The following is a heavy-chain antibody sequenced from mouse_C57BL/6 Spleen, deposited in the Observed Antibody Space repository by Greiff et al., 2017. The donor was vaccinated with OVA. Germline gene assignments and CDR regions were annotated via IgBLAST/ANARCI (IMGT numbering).Heavy chain of an antibody. Sequence: EVKLQESGPGLVKPSQSLSLTCSVTGYSITSGYYWNWIRQFPGNKLEWMGYISYDGSNNYNPSLKNRISITRDTSKNQFFLKLNSVTTEDTATYYCARVGSSPWFAYWGQGTLVTVSA. CDR2: ISYDGSN. CDR3: ARVGSSPWFAY. D-gene: IGHD1-1*01. V-gene: IGHV3-6*01. J-gene: IGHJ3*01. CDR1: GYSITSGYY.